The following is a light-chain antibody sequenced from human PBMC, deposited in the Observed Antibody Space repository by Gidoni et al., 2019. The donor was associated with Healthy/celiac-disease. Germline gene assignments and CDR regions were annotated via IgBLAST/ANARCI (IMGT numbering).Light chain of an antibody. CDR3: QQRSNWLFT. J-gene: IGKJ3*01. V-gene: IGKV3-11*01. CDR1: QSVSSF. CDR2: DAS. Sequence: VLTQSPATLTLSPVERATLSCRASQSVSSFLAWYQQKPGQATRRLIYDASNRATGIPARFSGSGSGTDFTLTISSLEPEDFAVYYCQQRSNWLFTFGPGTKVEIK.